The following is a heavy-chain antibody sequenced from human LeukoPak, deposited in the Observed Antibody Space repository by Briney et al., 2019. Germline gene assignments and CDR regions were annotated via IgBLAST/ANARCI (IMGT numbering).Heavy chain of an antibody. J-gene: IGHJ6*02. V-gene: IGHV1-2*02. D-gene: IGHD5-18*01. CDR1: GYTFTVYY. CDR2: INPNSGGT. CDR3: ARERGDTAMVLGEDYYGMDV. Sequence: ASVKVSCKASGYTFTVYYMHWVRQAPGQGLEWMGWINPNSGGTNYAQKFQGRVTMTRDTSISTAYMELSRLRSDDTAVYYCARERGDTAMVLGEDYYGMDVWGQGTTVTVSS.